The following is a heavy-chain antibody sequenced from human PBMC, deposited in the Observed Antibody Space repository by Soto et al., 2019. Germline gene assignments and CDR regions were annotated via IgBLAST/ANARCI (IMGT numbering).Heavy chain of an antibody. CDR3: ARGRRGARPTYYFDY. J-gene: IGHJ4*02. D-gene: IGHD1-26*01. V-gene: IGHV4-34*01. CDR1: GGSFSGYY. Sequence: QVQLQQWGAGLLKPSETLSLTCAVYGGSFSGYYWSWIRQPPGKGLDWIGEINHSGSTNYNPSLKSRVTISVDTSTHQFSLKLSSVTAADTAVYYCARGRRGARPTYYFDYWGQGTLVTVSS. CDR2: INHSGST.